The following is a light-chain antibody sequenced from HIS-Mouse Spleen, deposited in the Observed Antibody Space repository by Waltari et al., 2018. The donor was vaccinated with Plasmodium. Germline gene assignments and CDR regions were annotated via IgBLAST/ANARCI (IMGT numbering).Light chain of an antibody. J-gene: IGKJ1*01. CDR1: QSVSSN. V-gene: IGKV3-15*01. CDR2: GES. Sequence: EIVMTQSPATLSLSPGERATLSCRASQSVSSNLAWYQQKPGQAPRLLIDGESTRSTGIPARFSGSGSGTEFTLTISSMQSEDFAVYYCQQYNNWPRGTFGQGTKVEIK. CDR3: QQYNNWPRGT.